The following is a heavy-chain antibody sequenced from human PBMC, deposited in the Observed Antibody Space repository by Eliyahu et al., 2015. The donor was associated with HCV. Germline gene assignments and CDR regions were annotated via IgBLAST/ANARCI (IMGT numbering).Heavy chain of an antibody. CDR2: ISXTSDYT. D-gene: IGHD3-16*01. CDR3: ARLDVDGGMDV. CDR1: GFIFSSSS. Sequence: VQLXESGGGLVKPGGSLRLSCAASGFIFSSSSMNWVRQAPGKGLXWVSSISXTSDYTAYADSLKGRFTISRDNAKGSLFLQMNSLRAEDTAVYYCARLDVDGGMDVWGQGTTVTVSS. J-gene: IGHJ6*02. V-gene: IGHV3-21*01.